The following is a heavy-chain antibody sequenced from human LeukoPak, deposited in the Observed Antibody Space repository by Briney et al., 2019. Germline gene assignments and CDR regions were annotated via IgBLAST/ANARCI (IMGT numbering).Heavy chain of an antibody. J-gene: IGHJ3*02. CDR2: ISSTGGTI. CDR3: ARGYSRAAFDI. D-gene: IGHD2-15*01. V-gene: IGHV3-48*01. CDR1: GFTFRNYL. Sequence: GGSLRLSCAASGFTFRNYLMNWVRQAPGKGLEWVSLISSTGGTIYYADSVKGRFTVSRDDGKNSLLLQMNSLRAEDTALYYCARGYSRAAFDIWGQGTVVAVSS.